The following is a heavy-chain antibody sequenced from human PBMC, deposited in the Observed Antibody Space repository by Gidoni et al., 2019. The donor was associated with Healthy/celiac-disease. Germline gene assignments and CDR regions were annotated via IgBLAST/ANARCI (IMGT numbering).Heavy chain of an antibody. V-gene: IGHV3-64*01. Sequence: EVQLVESGGGLVQPGGSLRLSCAASGFTFSSYAMHWVRQAPGKGLEYVSAISSNGGSTYYANSVKGRFTISRDNSKNTLYLQMGSLRAEDMAVYYCARDAVAGIVVVPAALTTVTPNAFDIWGQGTMVTVSS. CDR3: ARDAVAGIVVVPAALTTVTPNAFDI. D-gene: IGHD2-2*01. J-gene: IGHJ3*02. CDR1: GFTFSSYA. CDR2: ISSNGGST.